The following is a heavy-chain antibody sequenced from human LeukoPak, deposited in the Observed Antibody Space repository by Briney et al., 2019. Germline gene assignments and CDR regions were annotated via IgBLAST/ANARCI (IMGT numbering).Heavy chain of an antibody. CDR3: ATSSGIAVAGTTLDI. V-gene: IGHV4-39*01. CDR1: GGSISSSSYY. D-gene: IGHD6-19*01. J-gene: IGHJ3*02. Sequence: PSETLSLTCTVSGGSISSSSYYWGWIRQPPGKGLEWIGSIYYSGSTYYNPSLKSRVTISVDTSKNQFSLKLSSVTAADTAVYYCATSSGIAVAGTTLDIWGQGTMVTVSS. CDR2: IYYSGST.